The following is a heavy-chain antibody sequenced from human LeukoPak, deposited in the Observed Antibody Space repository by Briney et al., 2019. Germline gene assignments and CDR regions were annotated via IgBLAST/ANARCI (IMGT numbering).Heavy chain of an antibody. CDR3: AREGPYSSSWFDY. CDR1: GFTFSSYS. D-gene: IGHD6-13*01. J-gene: IGHJ4*02. Sequence: GGSLRLSCAASGFTFSSYSMTWVRQAPGKGLEWVSSISSSSSYIYYADSVKGRFTISRDNAKNSLYLQMNSLRAEGTAVYYCAREGPYSSSWFDYWGQGTLVTVSS. V-gene: IGHV3-21*01. CDR2: ISSSSSYI.